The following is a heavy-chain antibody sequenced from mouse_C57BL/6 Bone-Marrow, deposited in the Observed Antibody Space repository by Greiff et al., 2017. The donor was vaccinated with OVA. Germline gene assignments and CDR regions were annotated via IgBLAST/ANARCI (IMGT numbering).Heavy chain of an antibody. D-gene: IGHD2-3*01. CDR2: IDPNSGGT. CDR3: ARESYDGYYVSWFAY. J-gene: IGHJ3*01. Sequence: VQLQQPGAELVKPGASVKLSCKASGYTFTSYWLHWVKQRPGRGLEWIGRIDPNSGGTKYNEKFKSKATLTVDKPSSTAYMQLSSLTSEDSAVYYCARESYDGYYVSWFAYWGQGTLVTVSA. CDR1: GYTFTSYW. V-gene: IGHV1-72*01.